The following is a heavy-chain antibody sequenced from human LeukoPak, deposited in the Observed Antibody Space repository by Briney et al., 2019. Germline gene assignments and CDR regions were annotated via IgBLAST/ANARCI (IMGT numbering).Heavy chain of an antibody. CDR2: IYYSGST. J-gene: IGHJ6*03. Sequence: PSETLSLTCTVSGGSLSSYYWSWIRQPPGKGLEWIGYIYYSGSTNYNPSLKSRVTISADTSKNQFSLTLSSVTAADTAVYYCARGYCSGGSCYSYYYYNYMDVWGKGTTVTVSS. CDR3: ARGYCSGGSCYSYYYYNYMDV. V-gene: IGHV4-59*12. D-gene: IGHD2-15*01. CDR1: GGSLSSYY.